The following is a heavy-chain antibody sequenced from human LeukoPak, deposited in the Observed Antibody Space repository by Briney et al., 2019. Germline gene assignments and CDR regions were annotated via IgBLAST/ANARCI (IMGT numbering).Heavy chain of an antibody. D-gene: IGHD1-1*01. J-gene: IGHJ4*02. CDR1: GFTFSSYW. Sequence: GGSLRLSCAASGFTFSSYWMNWVRQAPGKGLEWVANIKQDGSEKYYVDSVKGRFTISRDNAKNSLYLQMNSLRAEDTAVYYCARDTSGAGTTPDFDYWGQGTLVTVSS. CDR3: ARDTSGAGTTPDFDY. V-gene: IGHV3-7*01. CDR2: IKQDGSEK.